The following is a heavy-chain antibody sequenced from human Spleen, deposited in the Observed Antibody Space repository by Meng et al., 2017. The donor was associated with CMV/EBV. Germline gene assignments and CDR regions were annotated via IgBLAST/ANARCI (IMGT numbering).Heavy chain of an antibody. J-gene: IGHJ4*02. V-gene: IGHV3-69-1*01. CDR3: ASTDSGSQPDY. Sequence: GGSLRLSCAASGFTFSDYYMNWVRQAPGKGLEWVSSITSSSTIYYADSVKGRFTISRDNAKNSLYLQMNSLRAEDTAVYYCASTDSGSQPDYWGQGTLVTVSS. D-gene: IGHD1-26*01. CDR2: ITSSSTI. CDR1: GFTFSDYY.